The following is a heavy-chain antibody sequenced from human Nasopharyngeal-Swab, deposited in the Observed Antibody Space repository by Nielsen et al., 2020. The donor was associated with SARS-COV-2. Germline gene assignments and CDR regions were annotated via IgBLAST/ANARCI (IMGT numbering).Heavy chain of an antibody. J-gene: IGHJ4*02. CDR3: ARDKSVRN. Sequence: WIRQPPGKGLEWVSYISSSSSTIYYADSVKGRFTISRDNAKNSLYLQMNSLRAEDTAVYYCARDKSVRNWGQGTLVTVSS. D-gene: IGHD3-22*01. V-gene: IGHV3-48*04. CDR2: ISSSSSTI.